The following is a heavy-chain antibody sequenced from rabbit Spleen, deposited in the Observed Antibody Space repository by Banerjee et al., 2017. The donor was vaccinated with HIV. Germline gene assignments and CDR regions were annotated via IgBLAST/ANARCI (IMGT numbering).Heavy chain of an antibody. V-gene: IGHV1S7*01. J-gene: IGHJ4*01. CDR2: IVPIFGVT. CDR3: AREKSGIVGYDL. D-gene: IGHD6-1*01. Sequence: QLVESGGGLVQPGGSLKLSCKASGFDFSTYSMSWVRQAPGKGLEWIGYIVPIFGVTYYANWVNGRFTISSHNAQNTLYLQLNSLTAADTATYFCAREKSGIVGYDLWGPGTLVTVS. CDR1: GFDFSTYS.